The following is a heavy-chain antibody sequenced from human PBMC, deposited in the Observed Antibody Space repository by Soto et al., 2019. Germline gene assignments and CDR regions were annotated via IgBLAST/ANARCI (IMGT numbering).Heavy chain of an antibody. J-gene: IGHJ5*02. D-gene: IGHD2-2*01. CDR2: IDPSDSYT. CDR1: GYSLTSYW. Sequence: GESLKISCQGSGYSLTSYWISWVRQMPGKGLEWMGRIDPSDSYTNYSPSFQGHVTISADKSISTAYLQWSSLKASDTAMYYCARHSAEGRWFDPWGQGTLVTVSS. CDR3: ARHSAEGRWFDP. V-gene: IGHV5-10-1*01.